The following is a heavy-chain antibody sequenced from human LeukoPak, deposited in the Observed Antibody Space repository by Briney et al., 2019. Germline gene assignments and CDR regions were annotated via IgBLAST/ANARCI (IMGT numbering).Heavy chain of an antibody. D-gene: IGHD1-26*01. Sequence: ASVKVSCKASGYTFTGYYMHWVRQAPGQGLEWMGWINPNSGGTNYAQKFQGRVTMTRDTSISTAYMELSRLRSDDTAVYYCARGGGLAGSYWYFDLWGRGTLVTVSS. J-gene: IGHJ2*01. V-gene: IGHV1-2*02. CDR3: ARGGGLAGSYWYFDL. CDR2: INPNSGGT. CDR1: GYTFTGYY.